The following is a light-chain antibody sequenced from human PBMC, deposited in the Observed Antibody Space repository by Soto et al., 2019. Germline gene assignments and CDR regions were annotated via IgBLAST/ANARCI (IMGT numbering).Light chain of an antibody. CDR3: QQYDSWPTYT. V-gene: IGKV3-15*01. Sequence: EIVMTQSPATLSVSPGEIATLSCRASQSISTHLAWYQQKPGQTPRLLIYGASTRATGIAARFSGSGSGTEFTLTISSLQSEDFAVYYCQQYDSWPTYTFGQGTRLEIK. J-gene: IGKJ2*01. CDR2: GAS. CDR1: QSISTH.